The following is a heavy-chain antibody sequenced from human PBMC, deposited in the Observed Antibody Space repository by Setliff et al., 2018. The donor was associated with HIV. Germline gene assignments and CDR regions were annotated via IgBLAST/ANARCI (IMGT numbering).Heavy chain of an antibody. D-gene: IGHD1-26*01. CDR1: GGSFSGYY. CDR2: IKHSGST. V-gene: IGHV4-34*01. J-gene: IGHJ4*02. Sequence: PSETLSLTCAVYGGSFSGYYWSWIRQPPGKGLEWIGEIKHSGSTNYNMSLWSRVTISLDASRNQFSLELISVTVADTAVYYCAGGPGTTSIDYWAQGTLVTVSS. CDR3: AGGPGTTSIDY.